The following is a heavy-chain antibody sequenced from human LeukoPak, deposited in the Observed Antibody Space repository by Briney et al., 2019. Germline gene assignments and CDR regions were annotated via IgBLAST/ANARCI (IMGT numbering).Heavy chain of an antibody. CDR2: IRYDGSNK. CDR3: ASQYMTTVTTDY. J-gene: IGHJ4*02. Sequence: GGSLRLSCAASGFTFSSYGMHWVRQAPGKGLEWVAFIRYDGSNKYYADSVKGRFTISRDNSKNMLYLQMNSLKVEDTAVYYCASQYMTTVTTDYWGQGTLVTVSS. V-gene: IGHV3-30*02. D-gene: IGHD4-17*01. CDR1: GFTFSSYG.